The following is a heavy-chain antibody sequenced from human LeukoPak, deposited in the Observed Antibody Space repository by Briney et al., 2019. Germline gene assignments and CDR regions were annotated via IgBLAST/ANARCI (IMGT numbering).Heavy chain of an antibody. Sequence: GGSLRLSCAASGFTFSRYGMHWVRQAPGKGLEWVAVISNDGSNKYYADSVKGRFTISRDNSKNTLYLQMNSLRAEDTAVYYCARDRGTNLRLTSAGSFDYWGQGTLVTVSS. CDR2: ISNDGSNK. CDR1: GFTFSRYG. V-gene: IGHV3-30*03. J-gene: IGHJ4*02. CDR3: ARDRGTNLRLTSAGSFDY. D-gene: IGHD6-13*01.